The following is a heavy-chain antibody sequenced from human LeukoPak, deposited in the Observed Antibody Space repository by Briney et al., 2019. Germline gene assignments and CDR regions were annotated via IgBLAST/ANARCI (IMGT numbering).Heavy chain of an antibody. J-gene: IGHJ4*02. CDR1: GGTFSSYA. CDR3: ARDRVPIPYYFDY. CDR2: IIPIFGTA. V-gene: IGHV1-69*01. D-gene: IGHD2-2*02. Sequence: SVKVSCKASGGTFSSYAISWVRQAPGQGLEWMGGIIPIFGTANYAQKFQGRVTITADESTSTAYMELSSLRSEDAAVYYCARDRVPIPYYFDYWGQGTLVTVSS.